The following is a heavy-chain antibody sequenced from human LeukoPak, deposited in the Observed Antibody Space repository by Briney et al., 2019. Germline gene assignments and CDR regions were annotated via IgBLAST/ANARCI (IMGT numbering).Heavy chain of an antibody. CDR3: ARGGLNLHFYEVYYFDY. CDR2: IYYSGST. J-gene: IGHJ4*02. Sequence: KASETLSLTCTVSGGSISSSSYYWGWIRQPPGKGLEWIGSIYYSGSTYYNPSLKSRVTISVDTSKNQFSLKLSSVTAADTAVYYCARGGLNLHFYEVYYFDYWGQGTLVTVSS. V-gene: IGHV4-39*01. D-gene: IGHD3-3*02. CDR1: GGSISSSSYY.